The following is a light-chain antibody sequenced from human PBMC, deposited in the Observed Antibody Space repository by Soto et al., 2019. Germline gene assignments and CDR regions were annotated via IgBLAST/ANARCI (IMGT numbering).Light chain of an antibody. V-gene: IGKV1-39*01. CDR1: QIISTY. CDR2: AAS. Sequence: DIQITQSPSSLSASVGYRVTITCRASQIISTYLNWYQQRAGLAPRLLIYAASSLQSGVPPRFSGSGSGTDFTLTISSLQPEDFATYFCQQTYSAPPTFGQGTKVDIK. CDR3: QQTYSAPPT. J-gene: IGKJ1*01.